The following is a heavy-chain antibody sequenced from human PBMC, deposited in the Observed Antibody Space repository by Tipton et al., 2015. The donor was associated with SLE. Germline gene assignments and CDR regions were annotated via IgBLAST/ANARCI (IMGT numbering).Heavy chain of an antibody. J-gene: IGHJ4*02. D-gene: IGHD3-22*01. CDR1: GFTFSSYA. CDR2: ISGSGGST. Sequence: GSLRLSCAASGFTFSSYAMSWVRQAPGKGLEWVSAISGSGGSTYYADSVKGRFTISRDNSKNTLYLQMNSLRAEDTAVYYCAKDDAYYYDSGGSPYWGQGTLVTVSS. CDR3: AKDDAYYYDSGGSPY. V-gene: IGHV3-23*01.